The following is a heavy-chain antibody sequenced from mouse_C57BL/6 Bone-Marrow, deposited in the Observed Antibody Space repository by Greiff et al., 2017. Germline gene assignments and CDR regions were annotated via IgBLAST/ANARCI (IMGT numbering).Heavy chain of an antibody. Sequence: QVQLKESGAELARPGASVKLSCKASGYTFTSYGISWVKQRTGQGLEWIGEIYPRSGNTYYNEKFKGKATLTADKSSSTAYMELRSLTSEDSAVYFCARDYDFYAMDYWGQGTSVTVSS. CDR1: GYTFTSYG. J-gene: IGHJ4*01. V-gene: IGHV1-81*01. CDR3: ARDYDFYAMDY. D-gene: IGHD1-1*02. CDR2: IYPRSGNT.